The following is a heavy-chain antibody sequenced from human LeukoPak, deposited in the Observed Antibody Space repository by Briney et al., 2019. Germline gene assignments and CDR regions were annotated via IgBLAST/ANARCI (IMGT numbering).Heavy chain of an antibody. J-gene: IGHJ4*02. CDR1: GFTFSSYA. CDR2: ISGSGGST. V-gene: IGHV3-23*01. D-gene: IGHD6-13*01. Sequence: GGSLRLSCAASGFTFSSYAMSWVRQAQGKGLERVSGISGSGGSTYYADSVKGRFTISRDNSRNTLYLQMNSPRAEDTAVYYCAILPGYSSGWYEVNYWGQGTLVTVSS. CDR3: AILPGYSSGWYEVNY.